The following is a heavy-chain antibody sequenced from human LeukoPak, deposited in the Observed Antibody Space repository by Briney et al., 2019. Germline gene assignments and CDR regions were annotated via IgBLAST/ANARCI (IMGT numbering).Heavy chain of an antibody. CDR2: IWYDGSNK. CDR3: ATGGGGGTCSGFHH. Sequence: PGGSLRLSCAASGFVFSNYGMHWVRQAPGKGLEWVAVIWYDGSNKYYTDSVKGRFTISSDNSKNTLYLQMNSLRAEDTAVYYCATGGGGGTCSGFHHWGQGTLVTVSS. J-gene: IGHJ1*01. D-gene: IGHD2-15*01. CDR1: GFVFSNYG. V-gene: IGHV3-33*03.